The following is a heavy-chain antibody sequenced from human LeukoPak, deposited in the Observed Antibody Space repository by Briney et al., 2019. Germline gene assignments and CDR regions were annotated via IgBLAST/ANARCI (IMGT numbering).Heavy chain of an antibody. J-gene: IGHJ4*02. V-gene: IGHV3-23*01. D-gene: IGHD2-8*02. Sequence: GGSLRLSCAASGFTFSTFAMIWVRQPPGKGLEWVSSIFPSGGEIHYADSVRGRFTISRDNSKSTLSLQMNSLRAEDTAIYYCATYRQVLSPFESWGQGTLVTVSS. CDR1: GFTFSTFA. CDR3: ATYRQVLSPFES. CDR2: IFPSGGEI.